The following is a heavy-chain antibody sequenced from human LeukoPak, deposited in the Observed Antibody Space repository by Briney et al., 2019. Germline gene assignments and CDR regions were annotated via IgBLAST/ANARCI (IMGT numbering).Heavy chain of an antibody. D-gene: IGHD1-26*01. CDR1: GGSISSSSYY. CDR3: AGGRGSYMDY. CDR2: IYYSGST. V-gene: IGHV4-39*01. J-gene: IGHJ4*02. Sequence: SETLSLTCTVSGGSISSSSYYWGWIRQPPGKGLEWIGSIYYSGSTYYNPSLKSRVTISVDTSKIQFSLKLSSVTAADTAVYYCAGGRGSYMDYWGQGTLVTVSS.